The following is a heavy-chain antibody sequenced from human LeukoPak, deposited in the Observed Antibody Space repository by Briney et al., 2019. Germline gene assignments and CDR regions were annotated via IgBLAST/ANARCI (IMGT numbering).Heavy chain of an antibody. Sequence: PGGSLRLSCAASGFIFSSYGMHWVRQAPGKGLEWVAVISYDGSNKYYADSVKGRFTISRDNSENTLYLQMNSLRAEDTAVYYCARENSAGIAVYFDYWGQGTLVTVSS. CDR3: ARENSAGIAVYFDY. D-gene: IGHD6-13*01. J-gene: IGHJ4*02. CDR1: GFIFSSYG. CDR2: ISYDGSNK. V-gene: IGHV3-30*03.